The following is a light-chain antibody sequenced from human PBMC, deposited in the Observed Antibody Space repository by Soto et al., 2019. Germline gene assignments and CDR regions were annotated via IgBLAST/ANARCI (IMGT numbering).Light chain of an antibody. V-gene: IGLV1-44*01. CDR1: SSNIGPNS. Sequence: QSVLTQPPSASGAPGQRVAISCSGSSSNIGPNSVNWYQQLPGTAPKLLIYSSNQRPSGVPDRFSGSKSGTSGSLAISGLQSDDEADYYCAACDDTLNGPVFGGGTKLTVL. CDR3: AACDDTLNGPV. CDR2: SSN. J-gene: IGLJ2*01.